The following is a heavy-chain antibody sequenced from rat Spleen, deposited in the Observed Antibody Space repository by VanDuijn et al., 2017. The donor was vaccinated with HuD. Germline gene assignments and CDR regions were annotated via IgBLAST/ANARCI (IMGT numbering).Heavy chain of an antibody. D-gene: IGHD1-1*01. V-gene: IGHV5-25*01. CDR3: AKDRGTTVAYVMDA. CDR2: IPSGGSNT. J-gene: IGHJ4*01. Sequence: EVQLVESDGGLVQPGRSLKLSCAASGFTFSSFYMAWVRQAPKKGLEWVATIPSGGSNTYYPDSVKGRFTISRDNAKSTLYLQMDSLRSEDTATYYCAKDRGTTVAYVMDAWGQGASVTVSS. CDR1: GFTFSSFY.